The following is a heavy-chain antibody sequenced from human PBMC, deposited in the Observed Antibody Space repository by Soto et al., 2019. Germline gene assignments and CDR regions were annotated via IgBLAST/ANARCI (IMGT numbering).Heavy chain of an antibody. CDR2: INHSGST. CDR3: ARSQSSLLLDC. D-gene: IGHD2-8*02. V-gene: IGHV4-34*01. J-gene: IGHJ4*02. CDR1: GGSFSGYY. Sequence: QVQLQQWGAGLLKPSETLSLTCAVYGGSFSGYYWSWIRQPPGKGLEWTGEINHSGSTNYNPSLKSRVTISVDTSKNQFSLKPSSVTAADTAVYYCARSQSSLLLDCWGQGVLVTVSS.